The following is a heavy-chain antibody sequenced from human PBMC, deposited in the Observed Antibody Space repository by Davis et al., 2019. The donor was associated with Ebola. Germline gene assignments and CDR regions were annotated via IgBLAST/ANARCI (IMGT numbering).Heavy chain of an antibody. V-gene: IGHV3-9*01. Sequence: PGGSLRLSCAASGFTFSSYSMNWVRQAPGKGLEWVSGISWNSGSIGYADSVKGRFTISRDNAKNSLYLQMNSLRAEDTALYYCAKDKSIIAVAYYFDYWGQGTLVTVSS. D-gene: IGHD6-19*01. J-gene: IGHJ4*02. CDR3: AKDKSIIAVAYYFDY. CDR2: ISWNSGSI. CDR1: GFTFSSYS.